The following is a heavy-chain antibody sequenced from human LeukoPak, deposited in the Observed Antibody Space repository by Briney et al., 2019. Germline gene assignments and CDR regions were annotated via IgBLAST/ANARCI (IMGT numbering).Heavy chain of an antibody. V-gene: IGHV1-8*01. J-gene: IGHJ4*02. CDR3: ARPDCSGGSCYPGLDY. CDR2: MNPNSGNT. Sequence: RASVKVSCKASGYTFTSYDINWVRQATGQGLEWMGWMNPNSGNTGYAQKFQGRVTMTRNTSISTAYMELSSLRSEDTAVYYCARPDCSGGSCYPGLDYWGQGTLVTVSS. CDR1: GYTFTSYD. D-gene: IGHD2-15*01.